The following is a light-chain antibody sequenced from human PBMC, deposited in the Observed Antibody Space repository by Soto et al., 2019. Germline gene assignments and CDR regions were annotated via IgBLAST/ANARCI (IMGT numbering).Light chain of an antibody. Sequence: QSALTQPASVSGSPGQSITISCTGTSSDVGGYNYVSWYQQHPGKAPKLMIYEVSNRPSGVSNRFSGSKSGNTASLTISGRQAEDEADYYYSSYTSSSTRVFGTGTKLTVL. CDR1: SSDVGGYNY. CDR3: SSYTSSSTRV. CDR2: EVS. V-gene: IGLV2-14*01. J-gene: IGLJ1*01.